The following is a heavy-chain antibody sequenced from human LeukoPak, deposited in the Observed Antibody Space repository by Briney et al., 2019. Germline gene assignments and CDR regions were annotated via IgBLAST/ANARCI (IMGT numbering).Heavy chain of an antibody. CDR1: GGSFSGYY. Sequence: SGTLSLTCAVYGGSFSGYYWSWIRQPPGKGLEWIGEINHSGSTNYNPSLKSRVTISVDTSKNQFSLKLSSVTAADTAVYYCASPEYYYDSSGYYNYYYYGMDVWGQGTTVTVSS. CDR2: INHSGST. D-gene: IGHD3-22*01. J-gene: IGHJ6*02. CDR3: ASPEYYYDSSGYYNYYYYGMDV. V-gene: IGHV4-34*01.